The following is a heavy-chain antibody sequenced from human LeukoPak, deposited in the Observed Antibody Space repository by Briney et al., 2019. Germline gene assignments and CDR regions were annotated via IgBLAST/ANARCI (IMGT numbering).Heavy chain of an antibody. V-gene: IGHV3-48*03. CDR2: ISSSGSTI. D-gene: IGHD3-10*02. J-gene: IGHJ6*04. CDR3: AELGITMIGGV. Sequence: GGSLRLSCAASGFTFSSYERNGVRQARGEGVEWVSYISSSGSTIYYADSVKGRFTISRDNAHTSLSLQLHSLRAEDTAVYYCAELGITMIGGVWGKGTTVTISS. CDR1: GFTFSSYE.